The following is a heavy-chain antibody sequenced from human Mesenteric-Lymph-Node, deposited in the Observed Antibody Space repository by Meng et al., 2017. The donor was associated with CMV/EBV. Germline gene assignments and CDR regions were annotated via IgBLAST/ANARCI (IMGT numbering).Heavy chain of an antibody. CDR3: ARSAARLRGVTQYYFDY. D-gene: IGHD3-10*01. Sequence: FTYNDCDRNGVRKAPGKGLEWVSAISGGSGTTFYADSVKSRFTFSRDTSKNTVYLQMSSLRAEDTAVYYCARSAARLRGVTQYYFDYWGQGTLVTVSS. J-gene: IGHJ4*02. V-gene: IGHV3-23*01. CDR2: ISGGSGTT. CDR1: FTYNDCD.